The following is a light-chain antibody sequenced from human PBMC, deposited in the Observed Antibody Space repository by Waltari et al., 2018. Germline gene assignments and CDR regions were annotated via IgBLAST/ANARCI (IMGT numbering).Light chain of an antibody. CDR3: QVWDRGTDHPV. CDR2: DDV. J-gene: IGLJ3*02. CDR1: KIGGKS. Sequence: SYVVTQPPSVSVAPGQTARITCVGEKIGGKSVHWYQQKPGQAPVLVVYDDVYRPSGIPERFSGSNSGNTATLTSSRVEGGDEADYYCQVWDRGTDHPVFGGGTKLTGL. V-gene: IGLV3-21*02.